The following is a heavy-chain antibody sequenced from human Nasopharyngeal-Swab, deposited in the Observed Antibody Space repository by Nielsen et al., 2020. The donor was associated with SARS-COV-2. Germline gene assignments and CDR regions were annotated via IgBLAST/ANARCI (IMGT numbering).Heavy chain of an antibody. CDR3: ARGLVPSYYGSGSYEPFDY. Sequence: WIRQPPGKGLEWIGYIYYSGSTNYNPSLKSRVTISVDTSKNQFSLKLSSVTAADTAVYYCARGLVPSYYGSGSYEPFDYWGQGTLVTVSS. V-gene: IGHV4-59*01. J-gene: IGHJ4*02. CDR2: IYYSGST. D-gene: IGHD3-10*01.